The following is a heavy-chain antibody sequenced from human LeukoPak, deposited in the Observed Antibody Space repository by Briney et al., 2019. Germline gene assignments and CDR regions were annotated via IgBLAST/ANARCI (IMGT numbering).Heavy chain of an antibody. CDR1: GGSISSSSYY. V-gene: IGHV4-39*01. CDR2: IYYSGST. CDR3: ARHFGITGTYGWFDP. J-gene: IGHJ5*02. Sequence: PSETLSLTCTVSGGSISSSSYYWGWIRQPPGKGLEWIGSIYYSGSTYYNPSLKSRVTISVDTSKNQFSLKLSSVTAADTAVYYCARHFGITGTYGWFDPWGQGTLVTVSS. D-gene: IGHD1-7*01.